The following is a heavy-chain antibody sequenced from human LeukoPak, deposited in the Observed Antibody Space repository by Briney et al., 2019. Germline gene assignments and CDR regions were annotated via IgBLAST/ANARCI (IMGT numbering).Heavy chain of an antibody. CDR1: GYTFTSYG. D-gene: IGHD1-1*01. J-gene: IGHJ4*02. CDR2: ISAYNGNT. CDR3: ARAEGKYNWNDESHFDY. V-gene: IGHV1-18*01. Sequence: GASVKVSRKASGYTFTSYGISWVRQAPGQGLEWMGWISAYNGNTSYAQKLQGRVTMTTDTSTSTAYMELRSLRSDDTAVYYCARAEGKYNWNDESHFDYWGQGTLVTVSS.